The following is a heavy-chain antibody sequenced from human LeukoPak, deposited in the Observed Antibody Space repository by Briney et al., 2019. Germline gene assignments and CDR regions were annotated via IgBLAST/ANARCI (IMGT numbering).Heavy chain of an antibody. J-gene: IGHJ4*02. V-gene: IGHV1-18*01. D-gene: IGHD4-17*01. CDR3: ARALDFDDDGDYPAY. Sequence: ASLKVSCKASGYTFSSYGVSWVRQAPGQGLQWMGWISGYNGNTNYAQKFQGRVTLTTDTTTSTAYMELRSLRYDDTAVYYCARALDFDDDGDYPAYWGQGTLVTVSS. CDR2: ISGYNGNT. CDR1: GYTFSSYG.